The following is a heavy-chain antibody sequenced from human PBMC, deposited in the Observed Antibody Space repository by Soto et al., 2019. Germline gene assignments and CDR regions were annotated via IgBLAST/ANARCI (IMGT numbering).Heavy chain of an antibody. CDR1: GDSVSSNRVV. J-gene: IGHJ4*02. D-gene: IGHD2-21*02. CDR3: ARSRDSLFDY. Sequence: SQTLSLTCAISGDSVSSNRVVWNWVRQSPSRGLEWLGRTFYRSKWSYDYGVSVQSRVSITPDTSKNQFSLQLHSVTPEDTAMYYCARSRDSLFDYWVQGSLVTVSS. V-gene: IGHV6-1*01. CDR2: TFYRSKWSY.